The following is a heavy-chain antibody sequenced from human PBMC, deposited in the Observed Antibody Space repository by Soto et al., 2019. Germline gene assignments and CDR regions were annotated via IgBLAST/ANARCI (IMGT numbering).Heavy chain of an antibody. V-gene: IGHV1-69*13. J-gene: IGHJ6*02. CDR2: IIPIFGTA. CDR1: GGTFSSYA. D-gene: IGHD2-15*01. CDR3: ARDKQKWSRFRNYYYYGMDV. Sequence: SVKVSCKASGGTFSSYAISWVRQAPGQGLEWMGGIIPIFGTANYAQKFQGRVTITADESTSTAYMELSSLRSEDTAVYYCARDKQKWSRFRNYYYYGMDVWGQGTTVTVSS.